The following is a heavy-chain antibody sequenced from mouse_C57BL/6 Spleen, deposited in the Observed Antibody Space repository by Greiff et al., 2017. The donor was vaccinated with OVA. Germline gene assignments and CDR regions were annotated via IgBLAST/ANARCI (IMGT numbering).Heavy chain of an antibody. V-gene: IGHV14-1*01. J-gene: IGHJ2*01. CDR3: TTDTTVVATPFAY. D-gene: IGHD1-1*01. CDR1: GFNIKDYY. Sequence: VQLQQSGAELVRPGASAKLSCTASGFNIKDYYMHWVKQRPEQGLEWIGRIDPEDGDTEYAPKFQGKATMTADTSSNTAYLQLSSLTSEDTAVYYCTTDTTVVATPFAYWGQGTTLTVSS. CDR2: IDPEDGDT.